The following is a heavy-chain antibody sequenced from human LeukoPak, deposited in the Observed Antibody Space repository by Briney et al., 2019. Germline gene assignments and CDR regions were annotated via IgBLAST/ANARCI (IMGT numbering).Heavy chain of an antibody. J-gene: IGHJ6*04. CDR3: AELGITMIGGV. CDR1: GFTFSSYE. V-gene: IGHV3-48*03. Sequence: GGSLRLSCAASGFTFSSYEMNWVRPAPGKGLGWVSYISSSGSTIYYADSVKGRFTISRDNAKNSLYLQMNSRRAEDTAVYYCAELGITMIGGVWGKGTTVTISS. CDR2: ISSSGSTI. D-gene: IGHD3-10*02.